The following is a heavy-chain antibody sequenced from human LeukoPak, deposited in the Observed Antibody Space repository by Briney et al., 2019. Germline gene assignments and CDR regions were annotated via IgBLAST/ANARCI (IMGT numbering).Heavy chain of an antibody. CDR2: INHSGST. Sequence: SETLSLTCAVYGGSFSGYYWSWIRQPPGKGLEWIGEINHSGSTNYNPSLKSRVTISVDTSKNQFSLKLSSVTAADTAVYYCARVVVRDGGSYWNWFDPWGQGTLVTVSS. D-gene: IGHD1-26*01. CDR3: ARVVVRDGGSYWNWFDP. V-gene: IGHV4-34*01. J-gene: IGHJ5*02. CDR1: GGSFSGYY.